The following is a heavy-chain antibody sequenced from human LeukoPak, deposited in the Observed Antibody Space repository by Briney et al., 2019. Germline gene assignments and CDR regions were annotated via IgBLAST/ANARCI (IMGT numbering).Heavy chain of an antibody. CDR1: GGSMTNHY. V-gene: IGHV4-59*11. J-gene: IGHJ5*02. Sequence: SETLSLTCTVSGGSMTNHYWSWIRQPPGKGLEWIAFIHYRGHTDYNPSLKSRVTISLDTSKNQFSLKLSPVTAADTAVYYCARVVAAKAAMNWFDPWGQGTLVTVSS. CDR2: IHYRGHT. CDR3: ARVVAAKAAMNWFDP. D-gene: IGHD6-25*01.